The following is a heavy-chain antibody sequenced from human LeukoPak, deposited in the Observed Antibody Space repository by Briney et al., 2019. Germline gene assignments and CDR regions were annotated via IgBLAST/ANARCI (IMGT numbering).Heavy chain of an antibody. D-gene: IGHD3-22*01. CDR2: IIPIFGTA. Sequence: SVTVSCKASVGTFSSYAISWVRQAPGQGLEGMGGIIPIFGTANYAQKFQGRVTITTDESTSTAYMELSSLRSEDTAVYYCATNYYDSSGPHGYWGQGTLVTVSS. CDR1: VGTFSSYA. CDR3: ATNYYDSSGPHGY. J-gene: IGHJ4*02. V-gene: IGHV1-69*05.